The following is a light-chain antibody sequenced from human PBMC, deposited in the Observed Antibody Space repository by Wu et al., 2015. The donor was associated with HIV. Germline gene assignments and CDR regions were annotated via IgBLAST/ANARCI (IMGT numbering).Light chain of an antibody. V-gene: IGKV3-20*01. J-gene: IGKJ4*01. CDR3: QQYGSSALT. CDR1: QSVSSN. CDR2: SAS. Sequence: EVVMTQSPATLSVSPGERATLSCRASQSVSSNFAWYQQKPGQAPRLLIYSASTGATGIPDRFSGSGSGTDFTLTISRLEPEDFAVYYCQQYGSSALTFGGGTKVEIK.